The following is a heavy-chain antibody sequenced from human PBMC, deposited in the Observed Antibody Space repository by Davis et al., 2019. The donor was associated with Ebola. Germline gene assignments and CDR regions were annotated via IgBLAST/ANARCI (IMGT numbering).Heavy chain of an antibody. D-gene: IGHD3-22*01. CDR1: GYTFTSYG. J-gene: IGHJ4*02. CDR3: ARDNMKRYYDSSGYYYGY. Sequence: SVKVSCKASGYTFTSYGTSWARHARGQGLEWMGRISAYNGYTNYPQKLQGRVTMTTDTSTSTAYMELRSLRSDDTAVYYCARDNMKRYYDSSGYYYGYWGQGTLVTVSS. V-gene: IGHV1-18*04. CDR2: ISAYNGYT.